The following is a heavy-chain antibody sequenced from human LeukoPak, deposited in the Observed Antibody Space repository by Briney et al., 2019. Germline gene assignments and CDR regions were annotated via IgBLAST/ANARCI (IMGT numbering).Heavy chain of an antibody. CDR3: AKRGHYSINWYHYFDY. CDR2: IASNGGSE. D-gene: IGHD6-13*01. J-gene: IGHJ4*02. V-gene: IGHV3-30*18. CDR1: GFTLTTYG. Sequence: GGSLRLSCAASGFTLTTYGLHWVRQAPGKGLEWVAAIASNGGSEYYADSVKGRFTISRDNSKNTLFLQMNSLRPDDTAVYYCAKRGHYSINWYHYFDYWGQGTLVTVSS.